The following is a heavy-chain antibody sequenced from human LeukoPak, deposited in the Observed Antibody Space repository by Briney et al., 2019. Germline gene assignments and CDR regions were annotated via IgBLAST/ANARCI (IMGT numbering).Heavy chain of an antibody. CDR1: GYTFTSYG. Sequence: ASVKVSCKASGYTFTSYGISWVRQAPGQGLEWMGWISAYNGNTNYAQKLQGRVTMTTDTSTSTAYMELRSLRSDDTAVYYCARARYCGGDCYPGNLLDHWGQGTLVTVSS. CDR2: ISAYNGNT. V-gene: IGHV1-18*01. J-gene: IGHJ4*02. D-gene: IGHD2-21*02. CDR3: ARARYCGGDCYPGNLLDH.